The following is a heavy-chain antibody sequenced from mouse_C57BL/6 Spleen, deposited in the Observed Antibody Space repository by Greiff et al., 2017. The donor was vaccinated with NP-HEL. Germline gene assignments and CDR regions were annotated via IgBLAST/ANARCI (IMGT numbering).Heavy chain of an antibody. Sequence: QVQLQQPGAELVKPGASVKLSCKASGYTFTSYWMHWVKQRPGRGLEWIGRIDPNSGGTKYNEKFKSKATLTVDKPSSTAYMQLSSLTSVDSAVYYCARSFITTVVEDYAMDYWGQGTSVTVSS. CDR1: GYTFTSYW. CDR3: ARSFITTVVEDYAMDY. CDR2: IDPNSGGT. J-gene: IGHJ4*01. V-gene: IGHV1-72*01. D-gene: IGHD1-1*01.